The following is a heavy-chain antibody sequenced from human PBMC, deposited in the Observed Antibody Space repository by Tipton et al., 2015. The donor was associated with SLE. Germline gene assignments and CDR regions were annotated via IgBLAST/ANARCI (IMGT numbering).Heavy chain of an antibody. Sequence: TLSLTCTVSGISISSAGYSWSWIRQSPGKGLEWIGYMYNTGSTSYNPSLRSRVTISVDRSKNQFSLKMSSVNAADTAVYYCARDPNGGYGSFDYWGLGALVTVSS. V-gene: IGHV4-30-2*06. J-gene: IGHJ4*02. D-gene: IGHD7-27*01. CDR1: GISISSAGYS. CDR3: ARDPNGGYGSFDY. CDR2: MYNTGST.